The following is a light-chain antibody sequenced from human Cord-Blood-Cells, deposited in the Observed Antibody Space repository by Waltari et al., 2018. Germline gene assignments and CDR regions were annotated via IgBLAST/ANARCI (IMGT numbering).Light chain of an antibody. CDR3: QQSYSTPYT. Sequence: DIQMTQSQSSLSASVGDRVIITCRASQSISSYLNWYQQKQGKAPKLLIYAASSLQSGVPSRFSGSGSGTDFTLTISSLQPEDFATYYCQQSYSTPYTFGQGTKLEIK. CDR1: QSISSY. J-gene: IGKJ2*01. CDR2: AAS. V-gene: IGKV1-39*01.